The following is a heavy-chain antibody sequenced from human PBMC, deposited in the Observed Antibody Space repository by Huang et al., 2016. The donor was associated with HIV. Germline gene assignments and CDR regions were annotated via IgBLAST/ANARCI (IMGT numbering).Heavy chain of an antibody. Sequence: QVQLVQSGPEVKKPGASVKVSCQTSGYIFSNYDINWVRQAPGQGLQWRGGLNPNSGKTAYGQKFQGRVTLTRSTSTGAAYMVLNSLTSQDTAVYYCARLTSGWYQDYWGQGTLVTVSS. V-gene: IGHV1-8*01. CDR3: ARLTSGWYQDY. CDR2: LNPNSGKT. CDR1: GYIFSNYD. D-gene: IGHD6-19*01. J-gene: IGHJ4*02.